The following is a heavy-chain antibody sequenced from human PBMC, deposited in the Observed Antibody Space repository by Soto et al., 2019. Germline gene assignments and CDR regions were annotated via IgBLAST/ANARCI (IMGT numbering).Heavy chain of an antibody. V-gene: IGHV3-33*08. CDR3: ARDGSMTISGRDDS. CDR2: IGHDGNLT. J-gene: IGHJ4*01. Sequence: QVQLVESGGGVVQPGRSLRLSCVASGFTFRNYAMFWVRQPPGKGLEWVAYIGHDGNLTLYADSVKGRFTISRDNSKNTVDLQMSRLRLDDTGSYYCARDGSMTISGRDDSWGHGTLVTVS. D-gene: IGHD3-3*01. CDR1: GFTFRNYA.